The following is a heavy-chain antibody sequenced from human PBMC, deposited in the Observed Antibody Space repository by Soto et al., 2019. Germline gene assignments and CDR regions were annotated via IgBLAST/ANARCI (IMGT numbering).Heavy chain of an antibody. CDR3: ARVVATVAGPYGMDV. CDR1: GYTFTSYV. Sequence: QVQLVQSGAEVKKPGASVKVSCRASGYTFTSYVISWVRQAPAQGLEWMGWISAYNGNTNFALKLQGRVTMTTDTSTSTAYMERRSLRSDDTAVYYCARVVATVAGPYGMDVWGQGTTVTVSS. J-gene: IGHJ6*02. V-gene: IGHV1-18*01. CDR2: ISAYNGNT. D-gene: IGHD6-19*01.